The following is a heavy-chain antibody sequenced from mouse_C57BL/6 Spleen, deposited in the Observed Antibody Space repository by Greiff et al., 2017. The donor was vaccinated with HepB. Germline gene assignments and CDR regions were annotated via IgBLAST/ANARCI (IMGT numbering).Heavy chain of an antibody. CDR1: GFTFSNYW. CDR3: TGRGGYYFDY. CDR2: IRLKSDNYAT. J-gene: IGHJ2*01. Sequence: EVQGVESGGGLVQPGGSMKLSCVPSGFTFSNYWMNWVRQSPEKGLEWVAQIRLKSDNYATHYAESVKGRFTISRDDSKSSVYLQMNNLRAEDTGIYYCTGRGGYYFDYWGQGTTLTVSS. V-gene: IGHV6-3*01.